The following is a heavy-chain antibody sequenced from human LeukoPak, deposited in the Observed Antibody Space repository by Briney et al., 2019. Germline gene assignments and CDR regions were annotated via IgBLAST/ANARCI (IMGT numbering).Heavy chain of an antibody. CDR1: TSSSFY. Sequence: TSSSFYWAWIRQPPGKGLEWVSYISSSDSTIYYADSVKGRFTISRDNAKNSLYLQMNSLRAEDTAVYYCARDYGGSSPFDYWGQGTLVTVSS. CDR3: ARDYGGSSPFDY. CDR2: ISSSDSTI. V-gene: IGHV3-48*03. J-gene: IGHJ4*02. D-gene: IGHD4-23*01.